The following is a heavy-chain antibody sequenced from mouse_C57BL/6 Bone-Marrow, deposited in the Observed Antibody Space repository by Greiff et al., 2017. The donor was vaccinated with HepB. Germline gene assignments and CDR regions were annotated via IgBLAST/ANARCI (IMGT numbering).Heavy chain of an antibody. Sequence: VQLQQPGAELVKPGASVKLSCKASGYTFTSYWMHWVKQRPGQGLEWIGMIHPNSGSTNYNEKFKSKATLTVDISSSTAYMQLSSLTSEDSAVYYCARSAYYGSSYPSWFAYWGQGTLVTVSA. D-gene: IGHD1-1*01. J-gene: IGHJ3*01. CDR2: IHPNSGST. CDR1: GYTFTSYW. CDR3: ARSAYYGSSYPSWFAY. V-gene: IGHV1-64*01.